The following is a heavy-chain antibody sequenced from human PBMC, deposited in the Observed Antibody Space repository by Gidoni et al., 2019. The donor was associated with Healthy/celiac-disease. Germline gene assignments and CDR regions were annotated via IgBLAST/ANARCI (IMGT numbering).Heavy chain of an antibody. Sequence: EVQLVESGGGLVQPGRSLRLSFAASGFTFDDYAMHWGRQAPGKGLEWVSGISWNSGSIGYADSVKGRFTISRDNAKNSLYLQMNSLRAEDTALYYCAKDTYRDGYNHWGQGTLVTVSA. J-gene: IGHJ5*02. V-gene: IGHV3-9*01. CDR1: GFTFDDYA. D-gene: IGHD5-12*01. CDR3: AKDTYRDGYNH. CDR2: ISWNSGSI.